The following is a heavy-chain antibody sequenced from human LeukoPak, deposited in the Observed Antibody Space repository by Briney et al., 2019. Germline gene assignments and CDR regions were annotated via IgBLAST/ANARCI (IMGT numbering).Heavy chain of an antibody. D-gene: IGHD1-26*01. CDR1: GFTFSSYE. CDR3: AKDMGAVGGALEFDI. V-gene: IGHV3-48*03. J-gene: IGHJ3*02. Sequence: GGSLRLSCAASGFTFSSYEMNWVRQAPGKGLEWVSYISSSGSTIYYADSVKGRFTISRDNAKNSLYLQMNSLRAEDTALYYCAKDMGAVGGALEFDIWGQGTMVTVSS. CDR2: ISSSGSTI.